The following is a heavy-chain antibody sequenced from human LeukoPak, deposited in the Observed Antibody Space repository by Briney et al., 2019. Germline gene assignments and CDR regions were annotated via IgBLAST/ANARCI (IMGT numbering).Heavy chain of an antibody. Sequence: PGGSLRLSCAASGFTFSDNWMHWVRQAPGKGLVWVSVISSDGRSTIYADSVMGRFTISRDNAKNTLYLQMDSLRAEDTAAYFCASQLGGNVYWGQGTLVTVSS. CDR1: GFTFSDNW. CDR2: ISSDGRST. D-gene: IGHD3-16*01. CDR3: ASQLGGNVY. J-gene: IGHJ4*02. V-gene: IGHV3-74*01.